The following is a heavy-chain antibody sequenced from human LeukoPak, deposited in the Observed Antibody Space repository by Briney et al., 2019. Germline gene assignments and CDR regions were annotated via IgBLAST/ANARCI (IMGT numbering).Heavy chain of an antibody. D-gene: IGHD3-16*02. CDR1: GYTFTDYH. CDR2: IIPIFGTA. Sequence: GASVKVSCKASGYTFTDYHMHWVRQAPGQGLEWMGGIIPIFGTANYAQKFQGRVTITADKSTSTAYMELSSLRSEDTAVYYCARESMITFGGVIAHWGQGTLVTVSS. CDR3: ARESMITFGGVIAH. J-gene: IGHJ4*02. V-gene: IGHV1-69*06.